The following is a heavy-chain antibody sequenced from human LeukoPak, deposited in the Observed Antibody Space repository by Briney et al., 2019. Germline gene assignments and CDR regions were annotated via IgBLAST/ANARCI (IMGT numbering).Heavy chain of an antibody. Sequence: GASVKVSCKASGGTFSSHVISWVRQAPGQGLEWMGRIISMTGKVDYAQNFQGRVTITRDESTSTVYMELRSLRSEDTAVYYCARAGDPWGQGTLVPVSS. J-gene: IGHJ5*02. CDR1: GGTFSSHV. V-gene: IGHV1-69*05. CDR2: IISMTGKV. CDR3: ARAGDP.